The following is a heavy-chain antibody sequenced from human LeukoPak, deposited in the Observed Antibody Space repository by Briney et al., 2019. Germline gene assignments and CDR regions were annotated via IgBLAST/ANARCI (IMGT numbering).Heavy chain of an antibody. CDR3: ARLGSSSWYVGY. CDR1: GGSISSSSYY. Sequence: PSETLSLTCAVSGGSISSSSYYWGWIRQPPGKGLEWIGSIYYSGSTYYNPSLKSRVTISVDTSKNQFSLKLSSVTVADTAVYYCARLGSSSWYVGYWGQGTLVTVSS. D-gene: IGHD6-13*01. V-gene: IGHV4-39*01. J-gene: IGHJ4*02. CDR2: IYYSGST.